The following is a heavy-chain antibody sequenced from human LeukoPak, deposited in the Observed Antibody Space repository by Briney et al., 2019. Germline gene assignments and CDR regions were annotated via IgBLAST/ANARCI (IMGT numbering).Heavy chain of an antibody. CDR3: ARQRIAAVSRGGFDY. V-gene: IGHV4-39*01. CDR2: IYYSGST. Sequence: PSETLSLTCTVSGGSISSSSYYWGWIRQPPGKGLEWIGSIYYSGSTYYNPSLRSRVNISVDTSKNQFSLRLSCMSARDTAVYYCARQRIAAVSRGGFDYWGQGTLVTVSS. J-gene: IGHJ4*02. D-gene: IGHD6-13*01. CDR1: GGSISSSSYY.